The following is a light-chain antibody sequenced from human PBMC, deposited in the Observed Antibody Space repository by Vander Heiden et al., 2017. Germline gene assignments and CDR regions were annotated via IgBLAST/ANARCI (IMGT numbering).Light chain of an antibody. CDR1: QSVSSY. CDR3: QQRSNLRP. CDR2: DAS. Sequence: EIVLTQSPATLSLSPGERATLSCRASQSVSSYLAWYQQKPGQAPRLLIYDASNRASGIPDRFSGSGSGTDFTLTISRLEHEDFAVYYWQQRSNLRPFGQGTKVEIK. V-gene: IGKV3-11*01. J-gene: IGKJ1*01.